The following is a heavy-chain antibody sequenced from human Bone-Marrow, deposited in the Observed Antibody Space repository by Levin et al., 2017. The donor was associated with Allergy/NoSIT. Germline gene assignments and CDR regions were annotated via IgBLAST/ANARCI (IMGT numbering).Heavy chain of an antibody. CDR1: GYTFTSYY. CDR2: INPSGGST. Sequence: GESLKISCKASGYTFTSYYMHWVRQAPGQGLEWMGIINPSGGSTSYAQKFQGRVTMTRDTSTSTVYMELSSLRSEDTAVYYCARANYDFWSGYRGGWNFDYWGQGTLVTVSS. D-gene: IGHD3-3*01. V-gene: IGHV1-46*01. CDR3: ARANYDFWSGYRGGWNFDY. J-gene: IGHJ4*02.